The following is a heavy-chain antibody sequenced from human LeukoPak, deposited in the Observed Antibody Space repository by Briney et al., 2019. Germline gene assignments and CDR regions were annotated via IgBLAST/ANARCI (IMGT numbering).Heavy chain of an antibody. CDR2: INQDGSEG. V-gene: IGHV3-7*01. D-gene: IGHD5-12*01. CDR3: VRDGGVSGYDLLDY. J-gene: IGHJ4*02. Sequence: GGSLRLSCAASGFTFSNYWMTWVRQAPGKGLEWVAHINQDGSEGHYMDSVKARFTISRDNAKNSLSLQMNSLRAEDTAVYYCVRDGGVSGYDLLDYWGQGTLVTVSS. CDR1: GFTFSNYW.